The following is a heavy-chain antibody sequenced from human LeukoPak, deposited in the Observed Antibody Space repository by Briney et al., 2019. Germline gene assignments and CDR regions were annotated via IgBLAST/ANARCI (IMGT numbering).Heavy chain of an antibody. J-gene: IGHJ4*02. CDR2: IYYSGTT. CDR1: GGSISSTNFY. D-gene: IGHD3-9*01. CDR3: ARGEGILRYFDWSKNSHYYFDY. Sequence: SETLSLTCTVSGGSISSTNFYWGWIRQPPGKGLEWIGNIYYSGTTYYNPSLKSRVTMSVDTSRNQFSLKLSSVTAADTAVYYCARGEGILRYFDWSKNSHYYFDYWGQGTLVTVSS. V-gene: IGHV4-39*07.